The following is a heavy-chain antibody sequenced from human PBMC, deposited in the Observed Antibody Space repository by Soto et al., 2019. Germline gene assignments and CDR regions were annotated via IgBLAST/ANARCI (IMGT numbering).Heavy chain of an antibody. D-gene: IGHD3-10*01. CDR3: ARDSRVYYGSGSSVDG. CDR2: ISSSGNTV. J-gene: IGHJ4*02. Sequence: GSLRLSCAASGFTFSDYYMSWIRQAPGKGLEWISYISSSGNTVYYADSVEGRFTISRDNAQNSLYLQMNNLRAEDTAVYYCARDSRVYYGSGSSVDGWGQGTLVTVSS. V-gene: IGHV3-11*01. CDR1: GFTFSDYY.